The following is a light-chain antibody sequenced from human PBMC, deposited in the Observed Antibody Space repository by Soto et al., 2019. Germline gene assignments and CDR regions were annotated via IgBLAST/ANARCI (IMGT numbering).Light chain of an antibody. Sequence: EIVLTQSPGTLSLSPGERASLSCRASQSFSSSYLAWXQQXXXXAXXXLXXEXSSRATGIPDRFSGSGSQTDFTLTISRLEPEDFAVYYCQQYGTSPRTFGQGTKV. CDR1: QSFSSSY. CDR2: EXS. J-gene: IGKJ1*01. CDR3: QQYGTSPRT. V-gene: IGKV3-20*01.